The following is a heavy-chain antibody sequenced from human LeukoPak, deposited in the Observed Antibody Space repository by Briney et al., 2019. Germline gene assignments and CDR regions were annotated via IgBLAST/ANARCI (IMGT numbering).Heavy chain of an antibody. J-gene: IGHJ5*02. CDR3: ARVGRDCSSINCYWEDWFDP. CDR2: ISGATGNT. V-gene: IGHV1-18*01. CDR1: GYSFTSYG. Sequence: ASVKVSCKASGYSFTSYGITWGREAPGQGPEWMGWISGATGNTHYAQNVQGRVTMTTDTATSTAYMELRSLGSDDTAVYYCARVGRDCSSINCYWEDWFDPWGQGTLVIVSS. D-gene: IGHD2-2*01.